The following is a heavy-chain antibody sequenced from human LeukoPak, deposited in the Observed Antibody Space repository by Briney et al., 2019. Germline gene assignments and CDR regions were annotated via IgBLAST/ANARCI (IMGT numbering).Heavy chain of an antibody. CDR2: IYHSGST. D-gene: IGHD3-9*01. Sequence: SETLSLTCAVSGGSISSGGYSWSWIRQPPGKGLEWIGYIYHSGSTYYNPSLKSRVTISVDRSENQFSRKLSSVTAADTAVYYCARKALTLDAFDIWGQGTMVTVSS. V-gene: IGHV4-30-2*01. CDR3: ARKALTLDAFDI. J-gene: IGHJ3*02. CDR1: GGSISSGGYS.